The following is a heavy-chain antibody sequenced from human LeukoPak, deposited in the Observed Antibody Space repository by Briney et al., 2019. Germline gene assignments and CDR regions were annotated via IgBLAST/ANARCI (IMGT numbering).Heavy chain of an antibody. J-gene: IGHJ4*02. CDR3: ARDDGSAAAEGDY. Sequence: ASVKVSCKASGYTFTSYAMHWVRQAPGQRLEWIGWINAGNGNTKYSQKFQGRVTITRDTSASTAYMELSSLRSEDTAVYYCARDDGSAAAEGDYWGQGTLVTVSS. D-gene: IGHD6-13*01. CDR2: INAGNGNT. V-gene: IGHV1-3*01. CDR1: GYTFTSYA.